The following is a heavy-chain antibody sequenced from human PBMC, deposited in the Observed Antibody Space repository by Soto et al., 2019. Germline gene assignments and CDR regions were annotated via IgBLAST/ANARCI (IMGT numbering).Heavy chain of an antibody. V-gene: IGHV4-39*01. D-gene: IGHD6-13*01. CDR3: ARHSKMAWIAAAAHWFDP. CDR1: GGSISSSSYY. Sequence: QLQLQESGPGLVKPSETLSLTCTVSGGSISSSSYYWGWIRQPPGKGLAWIGSIYYSGSTYYNPSLKSRVTISVDTSKNQFSLKLSSVTAADTAVYYCARHSKMAWIAAAAHWFDPWGQGTLVTVSS. J-gene: IGHJ5*02. CDR2: IYYSGST.